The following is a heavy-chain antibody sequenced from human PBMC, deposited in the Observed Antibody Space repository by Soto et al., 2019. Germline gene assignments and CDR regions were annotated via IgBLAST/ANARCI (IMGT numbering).Heavy chain of an antibody. D-gene: IGHD6-19*01. V-gene: IGHV3-23*01. CDR2: ISGSGGST. Sequence: EVQLLESGGGLVQPGGSLRLSCAASGFTFSSYAMNWVRQAPGKGLEWVSDISGSGGSTYYADSVKGRFTISRDNSKNTLYLQMNSLRAEDTAVYYCASRSSGWYFEYWGQGTLVTVSS. J-gene: IGHJ4*02. CDR1: GFTFSSYA. CDR3: ASRSSGWYFEY.